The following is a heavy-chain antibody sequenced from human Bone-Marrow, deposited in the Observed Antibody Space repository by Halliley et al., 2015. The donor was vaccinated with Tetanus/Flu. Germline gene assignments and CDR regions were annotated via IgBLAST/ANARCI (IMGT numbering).Heavy chain of an antibody. Sequence: GYVFYSGPTNYSPSLKSRVTISLDMSKNQFSLNLDSVIAADTATYYCARVTNFNYDYWSGFDYWGQGILVAVSS. D-gene: IGHD3-3*01. CDR2: VFYSGPT. J-gene: IGHJ4*02. CDR3: ARVTNFNYDYWSGFDY. V-gene: IGHV4-59*12.